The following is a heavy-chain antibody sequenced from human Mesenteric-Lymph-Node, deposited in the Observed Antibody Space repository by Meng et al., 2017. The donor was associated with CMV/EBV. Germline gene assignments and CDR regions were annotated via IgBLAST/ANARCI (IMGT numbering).Heavy chain of an antibody. CDR2: VTPGGGT. CDR1: GGSISSYH. CDR3: GREQWLAHYFDN. Sequence: SETLSLTCTVSGGSISSYHWSWIRQPPGKGLEWIGEVTPGGGTNYSPSVKSRVTISRDTSNNQFSLKVTSLTAADTAVYYCGREQWLAHYFDNWGQGTLVTVSS. V-gene: IGHV4-34*01. J-gene: IGHJ4*02. D-gene: IGHD6-19*01.